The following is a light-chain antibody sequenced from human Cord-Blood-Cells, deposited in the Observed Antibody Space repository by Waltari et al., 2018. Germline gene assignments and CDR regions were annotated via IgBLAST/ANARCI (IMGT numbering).Light chain of an antibody. J-gene: IGKJ1*01. CDR3: QKYNSAPPT. Sequence: DIQMTKSPSSLSASVGDRVTITCRASQGISNYLAWYQQKPGKVPKLLIYAASTLQAGVPSRFSGSGSGTDFTLTISSLQPEDVATYYCQKYNSAPPTFGQVTKVEIK. CDR1: QGISNY. V-gene: IGKV1-27*01. CDR2: AAS.